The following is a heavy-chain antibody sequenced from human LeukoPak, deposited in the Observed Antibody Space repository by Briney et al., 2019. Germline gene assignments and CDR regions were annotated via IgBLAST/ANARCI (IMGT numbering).Heavy chain of an antibody. CDR1: GGSISSYY. V-gene: IGHV4-4*07. CDR3: ARISGQLGYYYYMDV. J-gene: IGHJ6*03. Sequence: SETLSLTCTVSGGSISSYYWSSLRQPAGKGLEWIGRIYISGSTNYNPSLKSRVTMSVDTSKNQFSLKLSSVTAADTAVYYCARISGQLGYYYYMDVWGKGTTVTVSS. CDR2: IYISGST. D-gene: IGHD6-6*01.